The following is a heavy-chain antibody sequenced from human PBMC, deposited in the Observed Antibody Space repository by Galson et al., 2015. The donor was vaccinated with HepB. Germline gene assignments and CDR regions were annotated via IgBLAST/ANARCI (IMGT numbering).Heavy chain of an antibody. D-gene: IGHD3-22*01. Sequence: SVKVSCKASGYTFTGYYMHWVRQAPGQGLEWMGRINPNSGGTNYAQKFQGRVTMTRDTSISTAYMELSRLRSDDTAVYYCARERRGLGYYDSSDGSFDIWGQGTMVTVSS. CDR1: GYTFTGYY. CDR2: INPNSGGT. V-gene: IGHV1-2*06. J-gene: IGHJ3*02. CDR3: ARERRGLGYYDSSDGSFDI.